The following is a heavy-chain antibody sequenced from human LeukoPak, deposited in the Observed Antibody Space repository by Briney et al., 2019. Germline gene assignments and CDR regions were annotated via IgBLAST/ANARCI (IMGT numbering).Heavy chain of an antibody. CDR3: ARGKRGSQTETYYFDY. D-gene: IGHD1-14*01. CDR2: INHSGST. CDR1: GGSFSGYY. J-gene: IGHJ4*02. Sequence: SETLSLTCAVYGGSFSGYYWSWIRQSPGKGLEWIGEINHSGSTNYNPSLKSRVTISVDTSKNQFSLKLSSVTAADTAVYYYARGKRGSQTETYYFDYWGQGTLVTVSS. V-gene: IGHV4-34*01.